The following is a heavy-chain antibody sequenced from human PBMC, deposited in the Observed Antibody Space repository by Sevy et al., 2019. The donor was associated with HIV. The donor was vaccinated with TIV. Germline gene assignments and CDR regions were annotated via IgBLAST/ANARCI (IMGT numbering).Heavy chain of an antibody. Sequence: SETLSLTCTVSGGSVSSGSYYWSWIRQPPGKGLEWIGYIYYSGSTNYNPSLKGRVTISVDTSKNQFSLKLSSVTAADTAVYYCARDHTGGGDWISYFDYWGQGTLVTVSS. D-gene: IGHD1-1*01. CDR1: GGSVSSGSYY. CDR3: ARDHTGGGDWISYFDY. CDR2: IYYSGST. V-gene: IGHV4-61*01. J-gene: IGHJ4*02.